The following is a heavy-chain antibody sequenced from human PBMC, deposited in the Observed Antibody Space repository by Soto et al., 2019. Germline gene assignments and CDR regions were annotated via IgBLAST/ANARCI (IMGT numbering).Heavy chain of an antibody. CDR2: INPSGGST. CDR1: GYTFTSYY. J-gene: IGHJ6*04. Sequence: ASVKVSCKASGYTFTSYYMHWVRQAPGQGLEWMGIINPSGGSTSYAQKFQGRVTMSRDTSTSTVYMELSSLRSEDTAVYYCARDGLNWLLLYNAMDVCGEGTRVALAS. D-gene: IGHD5-12*01. CDR3: ARDGLNWLLLYNAMDV. V-gene: IGHV1-46*01.